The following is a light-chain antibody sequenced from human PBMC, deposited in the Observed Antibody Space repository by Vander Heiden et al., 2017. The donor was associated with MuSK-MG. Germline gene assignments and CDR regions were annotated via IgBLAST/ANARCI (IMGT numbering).Light chain of an antibody. CDR1: TGAVTSGHY. CDR2: DTY. J-gene: IGLJ2*01. CDR3: LLSYSGVRV. Sequence: QAVVTQEPSLIVSPGGTVTLTCASSTGAVTSGHYPYWFQQKPGQAPRTLMYDTYNRHSLTPARFSGSVLGGNAALTLSGAQPEEDAYYYCLLSYSGVRVFGGGTRLAVL. V-gene: IGLV7-46*01.